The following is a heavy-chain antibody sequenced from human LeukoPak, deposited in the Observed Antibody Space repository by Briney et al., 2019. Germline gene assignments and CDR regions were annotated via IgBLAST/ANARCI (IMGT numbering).Heavy chain of an antibody. V-gene: IGHV1-8*01. J-gene: IGHJ4*02. Sequence: ASVKVSCKASGYTFTSYDINWVRQATGQGLERMGWVNPNSGNTGYAQKFQGRVTLTRNTSISTAYMDLSSLRSEDTAVYYCARKAVSGSGWYPFDLWGQGSLVTVSS. CDR2: VNPNSGNT. D-gene: IGHD6-19*01. CDR3: ARKAVSGSGWYPFDL. CDR1: GYTFTSYD.